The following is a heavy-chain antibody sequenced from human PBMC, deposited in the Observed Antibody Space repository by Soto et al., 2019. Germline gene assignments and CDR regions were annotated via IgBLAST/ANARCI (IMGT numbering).Heavy chain of an antibody. CDR2: IYHSGST. CDR1: GGSISSSNW. J-gene: IGHJ4*02. V-gene: IGHV4-4*02. D-gene: IGHD6-13*01. CDR3: ASFGIAAAGTRKFDY. Sequence: SETLSLTCAVSGGSISSSNWWSWVRQPPGKGLEWIGEIYHSGSTNYNPSLKSRVTISVDKSKNQFSLKLSSVTAADTAVYYCASFGIAAAGTRKFDYWGQGTLVTVSS.